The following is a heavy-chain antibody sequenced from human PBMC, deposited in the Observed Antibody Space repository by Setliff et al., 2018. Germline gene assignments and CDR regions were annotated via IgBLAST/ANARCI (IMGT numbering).Heavy chain of an antibody. Sequence: ASVKVSCKASGYTFTTYAISWMRQAPGQGLEYMGWINTNTGNPTSAQGFTGRFVFSLDTSVSTAYLQISSLKAEDTALYYCARASRFGTIRYRGDYYMDVWGKGTKVTVSS. D-gene: IGHD5-12*01. CDR2: INTNTGNP. CDR1: GYTFTTYA. J-gene: IGHJ6*03. CDR3: ARASRFGTIRYRGDYYMDV. V-gene: IGHV7-4-1*02.